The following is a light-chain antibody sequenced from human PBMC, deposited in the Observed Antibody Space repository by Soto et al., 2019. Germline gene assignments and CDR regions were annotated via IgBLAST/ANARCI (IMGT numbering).Light chain of an antibody. V-gene: IGLV1-40*01. Sequence: QSVLTQPPSVSGAPGQRVTISCTGSRSKIGAGSDVHWYQQLPGTAPKRLIDGNNNRPSGVPDRFSGSKSGTSASLAITGLQAEDEADYYCQSYDSSLSGVVFGGGTKLAVL. CDR1: RSKIGAGSD. J-gene: IGLJ2*01. CDR3: QSYDSSLSGVV. CDR2: GNN.